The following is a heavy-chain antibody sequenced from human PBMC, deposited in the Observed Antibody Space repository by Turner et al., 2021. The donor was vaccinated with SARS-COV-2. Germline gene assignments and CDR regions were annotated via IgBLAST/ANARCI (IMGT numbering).Heavy chain of an antibody. J-gene: IGHJ6*02. CDR2: IIPISGTA. CDR1: GGTFSSYV. V-gene: IGHV1-69*01. CDR3: ARGKNYYGSGSYYPTHYYYGMDV. Sequence: QVQLVQSGAERKKPGASVKVSCQASGGTFSSYVISWVRQAPGQGLECMGGIIPISGTAKYAQKFQGRVTITADESTSTAYMELSSLRSEDTAVYYCARGKNYYGSGSYYPTHYYYGMDVWGQGTTVTVSS. D-gene: IGHD3-10*01.